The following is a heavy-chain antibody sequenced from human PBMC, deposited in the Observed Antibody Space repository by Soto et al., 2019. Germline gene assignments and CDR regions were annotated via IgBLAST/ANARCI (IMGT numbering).Heavy chain of an antibody. J-gene: IGHJ2*01. Sequence: QDQLVQSGAEVKKPGSSVKVSCKASGGTFSSHTFSWVRQAPGQGLEWMGRIIPALGTATYAQKFQGRVMITAAEAATTVSMELNSLRSEDTAVYYCARPDFGDYWYFDLWGRGTLVTVSS. V-gene: IGHV1-69*08. CDR1: GGTFSSHT. CDR3: ARPDFGDYWYFDL. D-gene: IGHD4-17*01. CDR2: IIPALGTA.